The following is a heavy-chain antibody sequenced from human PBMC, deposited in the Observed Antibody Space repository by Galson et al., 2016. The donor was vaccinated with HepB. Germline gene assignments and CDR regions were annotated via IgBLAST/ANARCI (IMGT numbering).Heavy chain of an antibody. Sequence: CAISGDSVSSKSAAWNWIRHSPSRGLEWLGRTYYRSKWYNDYALSVKSRITINPDTSKNQFSLQLNPVTPEDTAVYYCARVRSGYSGYANPYYYGMDVWGQGTTVTVSS. CDR1: GDSVSSKSAA. J-gene: IGHJ6*02. CDR3: ARVRSGYSGYANPYYYGMDV. D-gene: IGHD5-12*01. CDR2: TYYRSKWYN. V-gene: IGHV6-1*01.